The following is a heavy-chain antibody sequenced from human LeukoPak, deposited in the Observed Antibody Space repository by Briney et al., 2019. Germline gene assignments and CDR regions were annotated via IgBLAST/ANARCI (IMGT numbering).Heavy chain of an antibody. CDR2: ISAYNGNT. CDR1: GYTFTSYG. J-gene: IGHJ4*02. V-gene: IGHV1-18*01. Sequence: ASVKVSCKASGYTFTSYGISWVRQAPGQGLEWMGWISAYNGNTNYAQKLQGRVTMTTDTSTSTAYMELRSLRSDDTAVYYCARDPERIAVAVIVGYWGQGTLVTVSS. CDR3: ARDPERIAVAVIVGY. D-gene: IGHD6-19*01.